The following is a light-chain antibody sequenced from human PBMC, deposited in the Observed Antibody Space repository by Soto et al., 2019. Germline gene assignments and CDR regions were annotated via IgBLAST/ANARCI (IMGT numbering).Light chain of an antibody. Sequence: DIVMTQKPLSLPVTPGEPASISCRSSQSLLHSNGYNYLDWYLQKPGQSPQLLIYLGSNRASGVPDRFSGSGSGTDFTLKISRVEAEDVGVYYCMQALQTLWTFGQGTIVDVK. CDR1: QSLLHSNGYNY. V-gene: IGKV2-28*01. CDR3: MQALQTLWT. J-gene: IGKJ1*01. CDR2: LGS.